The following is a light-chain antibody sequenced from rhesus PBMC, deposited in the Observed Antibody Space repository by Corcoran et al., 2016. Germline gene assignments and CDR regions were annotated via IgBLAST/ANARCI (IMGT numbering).Light chain of an antibody. CDR3: QETSNLFT. CDR2: GAS. J-gene: IGKJ3*01. V-gene: IGKV3-31*02. Sequence: EIVMTQSPATLSLSPGETATISCRTSQSVSSYLAWYQQKPGPAPRPLIYGASSRSTGIPDRFRGRGSGADFTLTFSSLEPEDFAVYYCQETSNLFTFGPGTKLDIK. CDR1: QSVSSY.